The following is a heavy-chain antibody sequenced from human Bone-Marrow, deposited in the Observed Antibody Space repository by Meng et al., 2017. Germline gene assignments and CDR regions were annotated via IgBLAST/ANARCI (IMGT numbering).Heavy chain of an antibody. V-gene: IGHV2-5*02. D-gene: IGHD6-19*01. CDR3: AHLVPYSSSFDP. J-gene: IGHJ5*02. CDR2: LYWDNDK. CDR1: GFSFRTSVVG. Sequence: QITLKESGPTLVKPTQTLMLTCTFSGFSFRTSVVGVGWIRQPPGKALEWLAVLYWDNDKGYRPSLKSRLTITKDTSKNQVVLTMTNMDPVDTATYFCAHLVPYSSSFDPWGQGTLVTVSS.